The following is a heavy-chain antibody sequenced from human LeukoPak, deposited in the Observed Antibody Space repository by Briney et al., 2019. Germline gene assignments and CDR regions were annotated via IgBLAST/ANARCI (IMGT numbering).Heavy chain of an antibody. Sequence: PSQTLSLTCAVSGGSISSGGYSWSWIRQPPGRGLEWIRYMYQGESTYYNPSLEGRVTISVDRSKNQLSLKVSSVTAADTAVYYCASTNDFGDYMGAWGQGILVTVSS. CDR2: MYQGEST. CDR1: GGSISSGGYS. J-gene: IGHJ5*02. V-gene: IGHV4-30-2*01. CDR3: ASTNDFGDYMGA. D-gene: IGHD4-17*01.